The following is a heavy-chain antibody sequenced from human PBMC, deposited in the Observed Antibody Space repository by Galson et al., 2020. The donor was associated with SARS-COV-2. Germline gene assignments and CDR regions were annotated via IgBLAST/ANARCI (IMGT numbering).Heavy chain of an antibody. CDR3: ARDALIVGARRFDP. J-gene: IGHJ5*02. Sequence: SETLSLTCTVSGYSISSGYYWGWIRQPPGKGLEWIGSIYHSGSTYYNPSLKSRVTISVDTSKNQFSLKLSSVTAADTAVYYCARDALIVGARRFDPWGQGTLVTVSS. D-gene: IGHD1-26*01. V-gene: IGHV4-38-2*02. CDR2: IYHSGST. CDR1: GYSISSGYY.